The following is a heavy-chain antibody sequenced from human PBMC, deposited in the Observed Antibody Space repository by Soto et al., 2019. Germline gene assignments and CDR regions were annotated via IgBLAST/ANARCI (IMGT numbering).Heavy chain of an antibody. CDR1: GYTFTSYG. V-gene: IGHV1-18*01. J-gene: IGHJ5*02. CDR2: ISAYNGNT. Sequence: GASVKVSCKASGYTFTSYGISWVRQAPGQGLEWMGWISAYNGNTNYAQKLQGRVTMTTDTSTSTAYMELRSLRSDDTAVYYCARDISVVVVAATLHWFGPWGQGTLVTVSS. D-gene: IGHD2-15*01. CDR3: ARDISVVVVAATLHWFGP.